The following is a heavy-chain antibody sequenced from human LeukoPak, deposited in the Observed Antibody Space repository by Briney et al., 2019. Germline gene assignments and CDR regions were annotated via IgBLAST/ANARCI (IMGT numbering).Heavy chain of an antibody. CDR3: ARGGYSSSWYFLSFDY. CDR1: GYTFTGYY. V-gene: IGHV1-2*04. Sequence: ASVKVSCKASGYTFTGYYMHWVRQAPGQGLEWMGWINPNSGGTNYAQKSQGWVTMTRDTSISTAYMELSRLRPDDTAVYYCARGGYSSSWYFLSFDYWGQGTLVTVSS. D-gene: IGHD6-13*01. CDR2: INPNSGGT. J-gene: IGHJ4*02.